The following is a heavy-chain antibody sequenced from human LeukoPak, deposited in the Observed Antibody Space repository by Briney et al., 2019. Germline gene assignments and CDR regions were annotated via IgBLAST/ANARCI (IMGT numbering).Heavy chain of an antibody. CDR3: AKGNFGVVIQSPFDY. CDR1: GGTFSSYA. V-gene: IGHV1-69*01. Sequence: GAAVKVSCKASGGTFSSYAISWVRQAPGQGLEWMGGIIPIFGTANYAQKFQGRVTITADESTSTAYMELSSLRSEDTAVYYCAKGNFGVVIQSPFDYWGQGTLVTVSS. J-gene: IGHJ4*02. CDR2: IIPIFGTA. D-gene: IGHD3-3*01.